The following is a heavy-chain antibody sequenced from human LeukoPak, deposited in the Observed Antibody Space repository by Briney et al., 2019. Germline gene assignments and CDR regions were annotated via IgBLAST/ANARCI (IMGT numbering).Heavy chain of an antibody. J-gene: IGHJ6*03. D-gene: IGHD4-17*01. CDR3: ASHDYGDTNYYYYMDV. CDR2: INHSGST. Sequence: PSETLSLTCAVYGGSFSGYYWSWIRQPPGKGLEWIGEINHSGSTNYNPSLKSRVTISVDTSKNQFSLKLSSVTAADTAVYYCASHDYGDTNYYYYMDVWGKGTTVTVSS. CDR1: GGSFSGYY. V-gene: IGHV4-34*01.